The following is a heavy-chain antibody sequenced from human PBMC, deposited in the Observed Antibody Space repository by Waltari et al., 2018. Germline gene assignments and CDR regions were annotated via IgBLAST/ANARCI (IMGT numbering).Heavy chain of an antibody. V-gene: IGHV1-8*02. D-gene: IGHD2-8*01. CDR3: ARGTRVCTNGVCYRTFYYYYGMDV. Sequence: QVQLVQSGAEVKKPGASVKVSCKASGYTFTSYDINWVRQATGQGLEWMGWMNPNSGNTGYAQKFQGRVTMTRNTSISTAYMELGSLRSEDTAVYYCARGTRVCTNGVCYRTFYYYYGMDVWGQGTTVTVSS. J-gene: IGHJ6*02. CDR2: MNPNSGNT. CDR1: GYTFTSYD.